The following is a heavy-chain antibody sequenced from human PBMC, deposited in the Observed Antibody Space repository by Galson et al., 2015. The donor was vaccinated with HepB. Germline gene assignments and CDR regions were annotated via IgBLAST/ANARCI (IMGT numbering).Heavy chain of an antibody. Sequence: SLRLSCAASGFTFSSYAMHWVRQAPGKGLEWVALIAYDASKNHYADFVKGRFTISRDNSKNTLNLQMNILGAEDTAVYYCARGHHDLLTGFGLVYWGEGALVTVAS. J-gene: IGHJ4*02. V-gene: IGHV3-30-3*01. CDR1: GFTFSSYA. CDR2: IAYDASKN. CDR3: ARGHHDLLTGFGLVY. D-gene: IGHD3-9*01.